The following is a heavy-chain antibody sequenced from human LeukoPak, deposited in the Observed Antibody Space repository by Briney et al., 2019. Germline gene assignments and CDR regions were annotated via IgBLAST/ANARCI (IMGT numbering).Heavy chain of an antibody. V-gene: IGHV4-59*08. CDR2: ISYSGYT. CDR1: GGSISSYY. CDR3: ARHSGSYAFDY. D-gene: IGHD3-10*01. J-gene: IGHJ4*02. Sequence: PSETLSLTCTVSGGSISSYYWSWIRQPPGKGLEWIGYISYSGYTNYNPSLKSRVTISIDTSRNQFSLKLSSVTAADTAAYYCARHSGSYAFDYWGQGTLVTVSS.